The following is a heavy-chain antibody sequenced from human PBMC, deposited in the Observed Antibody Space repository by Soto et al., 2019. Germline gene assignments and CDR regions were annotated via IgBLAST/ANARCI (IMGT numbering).Heavy chain of an antibody. CDR1: GGSISSGGYY. J-gene: IGHJ4*02. CDR3: AREASDYGDQYYFDY. V-gene: IGHV4-31*03. Sequence: SETLSLTCTVSGGSISSGGYYWSWIRQHPGKGLKWIGYIYYSGSTYYNPSLKSRVTISVDTSKNQFSLKLSSVTAADTAVYYCAREASDYGDQYYFDYWGQGTLVTVSS. CDR2: IYYSGST. D-gene: IGHD4-17*01.